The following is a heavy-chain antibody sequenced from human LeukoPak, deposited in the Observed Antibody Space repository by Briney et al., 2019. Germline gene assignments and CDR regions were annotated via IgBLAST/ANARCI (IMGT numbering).Heavy chain of an antibody. V-gene: IGHV3-23*01. CDR3: AKDTPVAYYYDSSGYPGDV. D-gene: IGHD3-22*01. Sequence: PGGSLRLSCAASGFTFSSYAMRWVCQAPGKGLEWVSAISGSGGSTYYADSVKGRFTISRDNSKNTLYLQMNSLRAEDTAVYYCAKDTPVAYYYDSSGYPGDVWGKGTTVTVSS. CDR2: ISGSGGST. CDR1: GFTFSSYA. J-gene: IGHJ6*04.